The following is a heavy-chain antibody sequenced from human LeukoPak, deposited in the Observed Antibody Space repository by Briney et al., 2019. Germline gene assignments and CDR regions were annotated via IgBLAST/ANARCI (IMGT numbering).Heavy chain of an antibody. Sequence: GRSLRLSCAASGFTFSSYAMHWVRQAPGNGLELVAVISYDASNKYYSDSVKVRFTISRDNAKNTLYLQMISLRAEATAVYYCARDPRAHQLLFSSFDYWGQGTLVTVSS. CDR2: ISYDASNK. D-gene: IGHD2-2*01. CDR1: GFTFSSYA. V-gene: IGHV3-30*01. CDR3: ARDPRAHQLLFSSFDY. J-gene: IGHJ4*02.